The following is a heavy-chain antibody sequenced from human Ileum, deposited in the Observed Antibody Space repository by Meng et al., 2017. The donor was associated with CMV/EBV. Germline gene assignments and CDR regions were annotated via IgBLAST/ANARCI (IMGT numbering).Heavy chain of an antibody. V-gene: IGHV1-2*02. J-gene: IGHJ4*02. Sequence: ASVKVSCKASGYTFTGYYMHWVRQAPGQGLEWMGWINPNSGGTNYAQKFQGRVTMTSDTSITTAYMELTRLRSDDTALYYCARRSGGGYSYWGQGTPVTVSS. CDR3: ARRSGGGYSY. CDR2: INPNSGGT. CDR1: GYTFTGYY. D-gene: IGHD3-22*01.